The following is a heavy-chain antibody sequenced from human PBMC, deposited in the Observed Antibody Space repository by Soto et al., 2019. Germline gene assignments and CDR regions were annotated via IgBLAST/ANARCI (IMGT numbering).Heavy chain of an antibody. CDR1: GGSISSGGYS. J-gene: IGHJ4*01. CDR2: IYHTGNT. CDR3: ARLPGTAILDF. V-gene: IGHV4-30-2*01. Sequence: PSETLSLTCAVSGGSISSGGYSWSWIRQPPGKGLEWIGYIYHTGNTYYNPSLESRVTISVDRSKNQLSLELTSVTAADTAVYYCARLPGTAILDFWGHGTLVTVSS. D-gene: IGHD2-21*02.